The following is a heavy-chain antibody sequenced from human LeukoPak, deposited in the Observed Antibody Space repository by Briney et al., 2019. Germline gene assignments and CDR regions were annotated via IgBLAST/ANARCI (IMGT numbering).Heavy chain of an antibody. D-gene: IGHD3-16*01. V-gene: IGHV3-30*18. J-gene: IGHJ4*02. CDR2: TSHDGSNE. CDR3: AKGHGRLPRVDSDY. Sequence: GGSLRLSCAASGFPVSTTYVSWVRQAPGKGLEWVGVTSHDGSNEYYEDSVKGRFTISRDNSKNTLYLQMNSLRAEDTAVYYCAKGHGRLPRVDSDYWGQGTLVTVSS. CDR1: GFPVSTTY.